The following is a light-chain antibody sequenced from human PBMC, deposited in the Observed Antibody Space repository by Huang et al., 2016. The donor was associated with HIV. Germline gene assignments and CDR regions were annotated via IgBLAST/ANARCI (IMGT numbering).Light chain of an antibody. V-gene: IGKV3-20*01. CDR2: GAA. J-gene: IGKJ1*01. CDR1: QRLSSSS. CDR3: QHYGSSPTWT. Sequence: EIVLTQSPGTLSLSPGERATLACRASQRLSSSSLAWYQQKPGQAPRLLIYGAASRATGIPDRFSASGSGTDFTLTISRLEPEDFAVYYCQHYGSSPTWTFGQGTKVEFK.